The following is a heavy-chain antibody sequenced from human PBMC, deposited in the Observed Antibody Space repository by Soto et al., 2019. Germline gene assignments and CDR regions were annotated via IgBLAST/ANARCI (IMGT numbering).Heavy chain of an antibody. CDR3: ASPREGQWLVFDH. D-gene: IGHD6-19*01. CDR2: ISKDGLDR. J-gene: IGHJ4*02. CDR1: GFTFSDLG. Sequence: PVGSLRLSCVVSGFTFSDLGMHWVRQSPGEGLAWVASISKDGLDRYYSESVKGRFTISRDDSKNTVFLQMNSLKVEDTAAYFCASPREGQWLVFDHWGQRTLVTVSS. V-gene: IGHV3-30*19.